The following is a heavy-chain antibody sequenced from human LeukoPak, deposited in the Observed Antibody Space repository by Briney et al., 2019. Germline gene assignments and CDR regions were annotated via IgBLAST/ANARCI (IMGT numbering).Heavy chain of an antibody. Sequence: ASVKVSCKASGGTFSSYAISWVRQAPGQGLEWMGGIIPIFGTANYAQKFQGRFTITADESTSTAYMELSSPRSEDTAVYYCARAPRFLEWFLDYWGQGTLVTVSS. CDR1: GGTFSSYA. J-gene: IGHJ4*02. CDR2: IIPIFGTA. V-gene: IGHV1-69*13. D-gene: IGHD3-3*01. CDR3: ARAPRFLEWFLDY.